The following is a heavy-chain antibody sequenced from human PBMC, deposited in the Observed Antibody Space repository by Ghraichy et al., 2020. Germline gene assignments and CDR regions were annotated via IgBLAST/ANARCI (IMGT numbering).Heavy chain of an antibody. CDR2: ISSSSSYI. V-gene: IGHV3-21*01. J-gene: IGHJ3*02. Sequence: GGSLRLSCAASGFTFSSYSMNWVRQAPGKGLEWVSSISSSSSYIYYADSVKGRFTISRDNAKNSLYLQMNSLRAEDTAVYYCARDWGYYYGSGSTYAFDIWGQGTMVTVSS. CDR3: ARDWGYYYGSGSTYAFDI. CDR1: GFTFSSYS. D-gene: IGHD3-10*01.